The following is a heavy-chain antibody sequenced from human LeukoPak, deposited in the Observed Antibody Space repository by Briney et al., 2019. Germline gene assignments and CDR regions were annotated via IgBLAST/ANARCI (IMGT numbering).Heavy chain of an antibody. V-gene: IGHV3-74*01. CDR1: GFTFTSYW. Sequence: PGGSLRLSCAASGFTFTSYWMHWVRHAPGKGLVWVSRINIDGSSTTYADSVKGRFTISRDNAKNTLYLQMNSLRAEDTAVYYCAREGDDTSGYYQDYWGQGTLVTVSS. CDR2: INIDGSST. D-gene: IGHD3-22*01. CDR3: AREGDDTSGYYQDY. J-gene: IGHJ4*02.